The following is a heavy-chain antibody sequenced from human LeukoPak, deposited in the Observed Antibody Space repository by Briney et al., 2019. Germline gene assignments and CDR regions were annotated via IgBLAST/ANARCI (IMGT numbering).Heavy chain of an antibody. J-gene: IGHJ4*02. CDR1: GGTFSSYA. CDR2: IIPIFGTA. D-gene: IGHD2-21*02. V-gene: IGHV1-69*13. Sequence: SVKVSCKASGGTFSSYAISWVRQAPGQGLEWMGGIIPIFGTANYAQKFQGRVTITADESTSTAYMELSSLRSEDTAVYYCARGGYCGGDCYLFDYWGQGTLVTVSS. CDR3: ARGGYCGGDCYLFDY.